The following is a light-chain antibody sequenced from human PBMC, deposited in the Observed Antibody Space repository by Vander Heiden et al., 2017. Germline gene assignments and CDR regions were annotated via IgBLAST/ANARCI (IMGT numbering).Light chain of an antibody. CDR3: QGYDALPLT. J-gene: IGKJ4*01. V-gene: IGKV1-33*01. Sequence: DIQMTQSPSSLSASVGDRVTITCQASQDISNYLNWYQQKPGKAPKLLIYDASNLETAVPSTFRPTAPGTDFTLTMRILHPEDLTTSYCQGYDALPLTFGAGTKVELK. CDR1: QDISNY. CDR2: DAS.